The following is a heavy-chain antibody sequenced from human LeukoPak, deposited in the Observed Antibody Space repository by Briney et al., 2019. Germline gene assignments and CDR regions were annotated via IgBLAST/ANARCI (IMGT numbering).Heavy chain of an antibody. CDR1: GFTFSSYG. Sequence: GGSLRLSCAASGFTFSSYGMSWVRQAPGKGLEWVSAISGSGGSTYYADSVKGRFTISRDNSKNTLYLQMNSLRAEDTAVYYCAKDLSRVAAAGTLDYWGQGTLVTVSS. V-gene: IGHV3-23*01. D-gene: IGHD6-13*01. CDR3: AKDLSRVAAAGTLDY. CDR2: ISGSGGST. J-gene: IGHJ4*02.